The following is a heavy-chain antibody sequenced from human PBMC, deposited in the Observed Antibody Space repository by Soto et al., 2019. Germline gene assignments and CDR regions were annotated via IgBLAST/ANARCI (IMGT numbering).Heavy chain of an antibody. CDR3: ARAVQLERTHYYYMDV. CDR2: IYSGGST. V-gene: IGHV3-66*01. CDR1: GFTVSSNY. Sequence: GGSLRLSCAASGFTVSSNYMSWVRQAPGKGLEWVSVIYSGGSTYYADSVKGRFTISRDNSKNTLYLQMNSLRAEDTAVYYCARAVQLERTHYYYMDVWGKGTTVTVSS. D-gene: IGHD1-1*01. J-gene: IGHJ6*03.